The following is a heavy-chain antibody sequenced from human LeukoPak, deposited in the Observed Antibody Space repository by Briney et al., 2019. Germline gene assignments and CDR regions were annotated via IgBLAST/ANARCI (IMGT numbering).Heavy chain of an antibody. V-gene: IGHV4-61*02. CDR1: GGSISSGSYY. CDR3: ARGRRDWFDP. CDR2: IYTSGST. J-gene: IGHJ5*02. Sequence: SETLSLXCTVSGGSISSGSYYWSWNRQPAGKGLEWIGRIYTSGSTNYNPSLKSRVTISVDTSKNQFSLKLSSVTAADTAVYYCARGRRDWFDPWGQGTLVTVSS.